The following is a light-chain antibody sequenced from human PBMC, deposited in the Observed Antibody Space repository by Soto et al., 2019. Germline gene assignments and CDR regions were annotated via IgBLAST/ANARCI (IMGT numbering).Light chain of an antibody. J-gene: IGKJ4*01. CDR3: QKYNSAPLT. V-gene: IGKV1-27*01. Sequence: DIQMTQSPSSLSASLGDRVTITCRASQGIGVYLAWFRQKPGKVPRLLIYAASALQSGVPSRFSGGGSGTDFTLTINSLQPEDVATYYCQKYNSAPLTFGGGTKVDIK. CDR2: AAS. CDR1: QGIGVY.